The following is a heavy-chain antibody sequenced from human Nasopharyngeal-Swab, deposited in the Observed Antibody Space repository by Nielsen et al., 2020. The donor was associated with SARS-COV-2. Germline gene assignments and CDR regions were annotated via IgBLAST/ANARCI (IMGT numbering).Heavy chain of an antibody. D-gene: IGHD2-15*01. V-gene: IGHV2-26*01. CDR2: LFSNDEK. CDR3: ARLMGDIVVVVAALEYYYYYGMDV. J-gene: IGHJ6*02. Sequence: RQAPGKALEWLAHLFSNDEKSYSTSLKSRLTISKDTSKSQVVLTMTNMDPVDTATYYCARLMGDIVVVVAALEYYYYYGMDVWGQGTTVTVSS.